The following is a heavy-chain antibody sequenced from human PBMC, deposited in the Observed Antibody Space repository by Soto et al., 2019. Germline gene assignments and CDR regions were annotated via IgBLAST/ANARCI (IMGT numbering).Heavy chain of an antibody. Sequence: QEQLVQSGAEVKKPGASVKVSCKTSGYTFSDYDINWVRQATGQGLEWIGWMNPNSGETGYAQKFKGKVTMTRSVSLTTAYLELSSLRSEDTAVYYCARVAVAARPRWYNWFDPWGQGTLVTVSS. CDR1: GYTFSDYD. D-gene: IGHD2-15*01. CDR2: MNPNSGET. V-gene: IGHV1-8*02. CDR3: ARVAVAARPRWYNWFDP. J-gene: IGHJ5*02.